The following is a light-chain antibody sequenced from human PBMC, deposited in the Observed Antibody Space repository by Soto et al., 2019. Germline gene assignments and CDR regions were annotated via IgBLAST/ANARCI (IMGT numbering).Light chain of an antibody. CDR2: NVN. J-gene: IGLJ3*02. V-gene: IGLV2-11*01. CDR1: SRDVGGYDY. CDR3: SSYAGTYTWV. Sequence: SALTQPRSVSGSPGQSVTISCTGTSRDVGGYDYVSWYRQDPGKAPKLMIYNVNKRPSGVPDHFSGAKSGNTASLTISGLQAEDEADYYCSSYAGTYTWVFGGGTKVTVL.